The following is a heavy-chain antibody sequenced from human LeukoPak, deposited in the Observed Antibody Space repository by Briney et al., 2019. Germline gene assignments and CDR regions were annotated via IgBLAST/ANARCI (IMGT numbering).Heavy chain of an antibody. CDR3: AKDPNGDYIGTFDI. J-gene: IGHJ3*02. D-gene: IGHD4-17*01. CDR2: INPSGGST. CDR1: GYTFTSYY. V-gene: IGHV1-46*01. Sequence: ASVKVSCKASGYTFTSYYMHWVRQAPGQGLEWMGIINPSGGSTTYAQKFQGRVTMTRDTSTSTVYMELSSLRAEDTAVYYCAKDPNGDYIGTFDIWGQGTVVTVSS.